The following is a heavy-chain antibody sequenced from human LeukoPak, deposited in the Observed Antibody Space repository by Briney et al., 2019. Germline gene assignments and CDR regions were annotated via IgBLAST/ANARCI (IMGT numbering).Heavy chain of an antibody. CDR1: GFTFSSYN. D-gene: IGHD5-12*01. CDR2: IKSKTDGETT. J-gene: IGHJ4*02. Sequence: GGSLRLSCAASGFTFSSYNMNWVRQAPGKGLEWVGRIKSKTDGETTDYAAPVKGRFSISRDDSKNTLYLQMNSLKTEDTAVYYCTTDLGSGYRLFDYWGQGSLVTVSS. V-gene: IGHV3-15*07. CDR3: TTDLGSGYRLFDY.